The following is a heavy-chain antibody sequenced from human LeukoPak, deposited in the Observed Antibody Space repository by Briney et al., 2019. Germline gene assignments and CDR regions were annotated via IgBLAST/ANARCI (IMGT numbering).Heavy chain of an antibody. CDR1: GFTFSSCA. J-gene: IGHJ4*02. CDR2: IKQDGSEK. D-gene: IGHD6-13*01. Sequence: GGSLRLSCAASGFTFSSCAMSWVRQAPGKGLEWVANIKQDGSEKYYVDSVKGRFTISRDNAKNSLYLQMNSLRAEDTAVYYCARVGAAGTFDYFDYWGQGTLVTVSS. CDR3: ARVGAAGTFDYFDY. V-gene: IGHV3-7*01.